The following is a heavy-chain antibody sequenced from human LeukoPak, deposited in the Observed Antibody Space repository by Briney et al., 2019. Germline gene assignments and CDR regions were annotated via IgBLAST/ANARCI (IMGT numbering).Heavy chain of an antibody. V-gene: IGHV3-20*04. Sequence: GGSLRLSCAASGFTFDDYGMSWVRQAPGKGLEWVSGINWNGGSTGYVDSVKGRFTISRDNAKNSLYLQMNSLRAEDTALYYCARALSDYVVYYYYYYMDVWGKGTTVTVSS. CDR2: INWNGGST. CDR3: ARALSDYVVYYYYYYMDV. D-gene: IGHD4-17*01. CDR1: GFTFDDYG. J-gene: IGHJ6*03.